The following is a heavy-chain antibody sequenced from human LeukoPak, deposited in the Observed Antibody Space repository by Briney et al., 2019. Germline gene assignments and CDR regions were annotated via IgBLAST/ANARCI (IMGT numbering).Heavy chain of an antibody. J-gene: IGHJ6*03. CDR3: ASSTYYDFWSGYHYMDV. Sequence: PGGSLRLSCAASGFTFSDYYMSWIHQAPGKGLEWVSYISSSGSTIYYADSVKGRFTISRDNAKNSLYLQMNSLRAEDTAVYYCASSTYYDFWSGYHYMDVWGKGTTVTVSS. CDR2: ISSSGSTI. CDR1: GFTFSDYY. V-gene: IGHV3-11*04. D-gene: IGHD3-3*01.